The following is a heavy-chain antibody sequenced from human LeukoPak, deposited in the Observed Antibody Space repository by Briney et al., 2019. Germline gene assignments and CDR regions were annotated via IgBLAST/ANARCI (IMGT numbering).Heavy chain of an antibody. V-gene: IGHV3-7*01. CDR2: IKQDGSEK. CDR1: GFTFSSYW. D-gene: IGHD4-17*01. J-gene: IGHJ4*02. Sequence: GGSLRLSCAASGFTFSSYWMSWVRQAPGKGLEWVANIKQDGSEKYYVDSVKGRFTISRDNAKNSLYLQMNSLRAEDTAVYYCARGEGDYGDEGGGEYFDYWGQGTLVTVSS. CDR3: ARGEGDYGDEGGGEYFDY.